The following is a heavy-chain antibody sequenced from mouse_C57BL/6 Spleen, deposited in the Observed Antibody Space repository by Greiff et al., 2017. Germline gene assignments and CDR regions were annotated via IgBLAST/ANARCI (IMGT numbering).Heavy chain of an antibody. D-gene: IGHD3-2*02. CDR3: ARPDGSGSWFAY. J-gene: IGHJ3*01. Sequence: QVQLQQSGAELVKPGASVKLSCKASGYTFTSYWMHWVKQRPGQGLEWIGMIHPNSGSTNYNEKFKSKATLTVDKSSSTAYMQLSSLTSEDSAVYYWARPDGSGSWFAYWGQGTLVTVSA. CDR1: GYTFTSYW. V-gene: IGHV1-64*01. CDR2: IHPNSGST.